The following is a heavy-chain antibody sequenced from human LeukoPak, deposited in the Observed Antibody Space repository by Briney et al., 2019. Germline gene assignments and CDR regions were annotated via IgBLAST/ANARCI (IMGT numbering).Heavy chain of an antibody. CDR1: GLTFSSHW. CDR3: ARAGGSEWELPHYYYGMDV. D-gene: IGHD1-26*01. V-gene: IGHV3-30-3*01. Sequence: GGSLRLSCAASGLTFSSHWMHWVRQAPGKGLEWVAVISYDGSNKYYADSVKGRFTISRDNSKNTLYLQMNSLRAEDTAVYYCARAGGSEWELPHYYYGMDVWGQGTTVTVSS. J-gene: IGHJ6*02. CDR2: ISYDGSNK.